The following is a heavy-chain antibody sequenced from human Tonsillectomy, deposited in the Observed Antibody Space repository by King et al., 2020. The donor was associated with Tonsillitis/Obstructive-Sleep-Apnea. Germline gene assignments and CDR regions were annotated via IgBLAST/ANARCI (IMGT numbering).Heavy chain of an antibody. CDR2: IYYSGST. D-gene: IGHD1-26*01. Sequence: QLQESGPGLVKPSETLSLTCTVSGGSISSSSYYWGWIRQPPGKGLEWIGSIYYSGSTYYNPSLKSRVTISVDTSKNQFSLKLSSVTAADTAVYYCARPGRDEDAFDIWGQGTMVTVSS. V-gene: IGHV4-39*01. CDR3: ARPGRDEDAFDI. J-gene: IGHJ3*02. CDR1: GGSISSSSYY.